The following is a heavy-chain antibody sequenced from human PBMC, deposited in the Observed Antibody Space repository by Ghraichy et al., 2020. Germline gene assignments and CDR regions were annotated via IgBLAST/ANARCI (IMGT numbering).Heavy chain of an antibody. Sequence: LSLTCTVSGGSISSYYWSWIRQPPGKGLEWIGYIYYSGSTNYNPSLKSRVTISVDTSKNQFSLKLSSVTAADTAVYYCARGGDYYDSSGPIWGQGTMVTVSS. CDR2: IYYSGST. D-gene: IGHD3-22*01. CDR1: GGSISSYY. CDR3: ARGGDYYDSSGPI. V-gene: IGHV4-59*01. J-gene: IGHJ3*02.